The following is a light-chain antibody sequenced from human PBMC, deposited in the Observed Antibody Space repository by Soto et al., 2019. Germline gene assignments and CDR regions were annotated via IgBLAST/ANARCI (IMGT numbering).Light chain of an antibody. Sequence: DIQMTQSPSSLSASVGDRVTITCRASQSIATCLNWYQQKPGKAPNLLIYAASTLQSGVPSRFSGSGSGTDFTLTITSLHPEDFATYYCQQTDSSVWTFGQGTKVDI. CDR1: QSIATC. V-gene: IGKV1-39*01. CDR2: AAS. CDR3: QQTDSSVWT. J-gene: IGKJ1*01.